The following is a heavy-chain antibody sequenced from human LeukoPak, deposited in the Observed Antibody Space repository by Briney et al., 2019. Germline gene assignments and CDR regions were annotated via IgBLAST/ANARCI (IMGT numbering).Heavy chain of an antibody. CDR1: GFTFSSYS. J-gene: IGHJ4*02. CDR2: ISGSGGST. Sequence: PGGSLRLSCAASGFTFSSYSMNWVRQAPGKGLEWVSAISGSGGSTYYADSVKGRFTISRDNSKNTLYLQMNSLRAEDTAVYYCVGTNYDFWSGYYLPRFDYWGQGTLVTVSS. V-gene: IGHV3-23*01. CDR3: VGTNYDFWSGYYLPRFDY. D-gene: IGHD3-3*01.